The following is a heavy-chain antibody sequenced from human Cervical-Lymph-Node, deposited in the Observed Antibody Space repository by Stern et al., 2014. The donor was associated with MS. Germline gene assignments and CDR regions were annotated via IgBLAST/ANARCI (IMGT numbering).Heavy chain of an antibody. Sequence: QVHLQDSGPGLVKPSQTLSLTCTVSCGSISSGGYYWSWIRQHPGKGLEWIGYIYYMWSTYYNPALKRRGTISVDTSKNQFSRKLSSVTAADTAVYYCARVPYDFWSGYYPFDYWGQGTLVTVSS. CDR2: IYYMWST. V-gene: IGHV4-31*03. J-gene: IGHJ4*02. CDR3: ARVPYDFWSGYYPFDY. D-gene: IGHD3-3*01. CDR1: CGSISSGGYY.